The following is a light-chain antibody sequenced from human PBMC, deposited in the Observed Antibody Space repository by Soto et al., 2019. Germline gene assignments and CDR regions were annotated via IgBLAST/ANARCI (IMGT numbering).Light chain of an antibody. Sequence: DIQMTQSPSTLSASVGDRVTITCRASQSISSWLAWYQQKPGRAPKLLIYKAASLQSGVPSRFSGSGSGTEFTLSSRSLQHEDFATYYGQHYSSYLTFGQGTKVEIK. J-gene: IGKJ1*01. V-gene: IGKV1-5*03. CDR2: KAA. CDR3: QHYSSYLT. CDR1: QSISSW.